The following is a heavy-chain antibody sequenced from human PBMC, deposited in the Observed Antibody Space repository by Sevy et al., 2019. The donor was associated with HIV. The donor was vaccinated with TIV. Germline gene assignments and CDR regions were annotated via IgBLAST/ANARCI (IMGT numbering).Heavy chain of an antibody. D-gene: IGHD3-22*01. CDR1: GFTVSGNY. CDR3: ARDRYYDASGYYYYYYGMDV. J-gene: IGHJ6*02. V-gene: IGHV3-66*01. CDR2: IDSGGST. Sequence: GGSLRLSCEASGFTVSGNYMAWVRLAPGKGLEWVSLIDSGGSTYYADSVKGRFTMSRDNAKNTLYLQMNPLRAEDTAVDFCARDRYYDASGYYYYYYGMDVWGQGTTVTVSS.